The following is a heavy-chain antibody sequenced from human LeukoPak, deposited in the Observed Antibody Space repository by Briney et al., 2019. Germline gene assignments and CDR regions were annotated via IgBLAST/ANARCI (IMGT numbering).Heavy chain of an antibody. CDR1: GYTFTSYG. J-gene: IGHJ6*03. V-gene: IGHV1-69*05. Sequence: ASVKVSCKASGYTFTSYGISWVRQAPGQGLEWMGGIIPIFGTANYAQKFQGRVTITTDESTSTAYMELSSLRSEDTAVYYCARDVSSSPAAYMDVWGKGTTVTVSS. CDR3: ARDVSSSPAAYMDV. D-gene: IGHD6-13*01. CDR2: IIPIFGTA.